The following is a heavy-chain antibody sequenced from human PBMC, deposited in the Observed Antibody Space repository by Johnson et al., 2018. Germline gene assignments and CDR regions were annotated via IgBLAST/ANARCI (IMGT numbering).Heavy chain of an antibody. Sequence: QVQLQESGPRLVKPSETLSLTCTVSGGSISSSYWSWIRRPPGKGLAWIGYIYYSGNTNYKPSLKSRINISIDTSKKHFPLRLSSVTAADTAFYYCARGDDYYDSSGSYYGPFDSWGQGILVTVSS. J-gene: IGHJ4*02. D-gene: IGHD3-22*01. V-gene: IGHV4-59*01. CDR3: ARGDDYYDSSGSYYGPFDS. CDR1: GGSISSSY. CDR2: IYYSGNT.